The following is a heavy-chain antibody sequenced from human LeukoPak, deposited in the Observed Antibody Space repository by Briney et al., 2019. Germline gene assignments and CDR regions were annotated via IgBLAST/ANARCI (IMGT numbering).Heavy chain of an antibody. CDR2: ISYDGSNK. D-gene: IGHD3-22*01. Sequence: GGSLRLFCVASGFTLSSCGMHWVRQAPGKGLEWVALISYDGSNKYYADSVKGRFTICRDNSKNTLYLQMNSLRAEDTAVYSCAKSLMIVVLNSFDYWGQGTLVTVSS. J-gene: IGHJ4*02. CDR1: GFTLSSCG. V-gene: IGHV3-30*18. CDR3: AKSLMIVVLNSFDY.